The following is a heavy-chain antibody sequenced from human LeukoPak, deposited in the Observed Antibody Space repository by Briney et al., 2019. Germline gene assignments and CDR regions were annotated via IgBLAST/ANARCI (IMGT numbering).Heavy chain of an antibody. Sequence: SETLSLTCTVSGGSISSYYWSWIRQPPGKGLEWIGYIYYSGSTNYNPSLKSRVTISVDASKNQFSLKLSSVTAADTAVYYCARDPNGAFDIWGQGTMVTVSS. CDR2: IYYSGST. J-gene: IGHJ3*02. CDR3: ARDPNGAFDI. CDR1: GGSISSYY. V-gene: IGHV4-59*01.